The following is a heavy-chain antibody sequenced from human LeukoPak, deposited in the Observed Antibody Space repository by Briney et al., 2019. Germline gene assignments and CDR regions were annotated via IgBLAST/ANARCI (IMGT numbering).Heavy chain of an antibody. CDR3: ARDRFGILTEFDY. V-gene: IGHV3-11*01. CDR1: GFTFSDYY. Sequence: GGSLRLSCAASGFTFSDYYMGWIRQAPGKGLEWVSYISSSGSTIYYADSVKGRFTISRDNAKNSLYLQMNSLRAEDTAVYYCARDRFGILTEFDYWGQGTLVTVSS. J-gene: IGHJ4*02. CDR2: ISSSGSTI. D-gene: IGHD3-9*01.